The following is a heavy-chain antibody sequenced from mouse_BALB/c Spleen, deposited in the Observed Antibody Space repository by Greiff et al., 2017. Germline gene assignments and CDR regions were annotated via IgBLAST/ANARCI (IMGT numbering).Heavy chain of an antibody. Sequence: VQLKQSGAELVRSGASVKLSCTASGFNIKDYYMHWVKQRPEQGLEWIGWIDPENGDTEYAPKFQGKATMTADTSSNTAYLQLSSLTSEDTAVYYCNAKYGKDWGQGTTLTVSS. V-gene: IGHV14-4*02. CDR2: IDPENGDT. CDR3: NAKYGKD. J-gene: IGHJ2*01. D-gene: IGHD2-10*02. CDR1: GFNIKDYY.